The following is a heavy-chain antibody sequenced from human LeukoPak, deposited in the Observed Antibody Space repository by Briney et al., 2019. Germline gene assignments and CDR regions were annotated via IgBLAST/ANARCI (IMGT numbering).Heavy chain of an antibody. V-gene: IGHV3-23*01. J-gene: IGHJ4*02. CDR2: IGDDVVST. Sequence: GGSLRLSCAASGFTVGSYYMTWVRQAPGTGLEWVSAIGDDVVSTYYAESVKGRFTISRDNSKNTLYLQMNSLRAEDTATYYCARDSPLLTVWGQGTLVTVSS. CDR1: GFTVGSYY. D-gene: IGHD3-9*01. CDR3: ARDSPLLTV.